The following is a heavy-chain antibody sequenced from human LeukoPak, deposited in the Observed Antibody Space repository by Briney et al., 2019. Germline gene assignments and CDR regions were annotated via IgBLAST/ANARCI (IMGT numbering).Heavy chain of an antibody. D-gene: IGHD3-3*01. J-gene: IGHJ4*02. CDR3: AREKSLGDFWSGYSEY. Sequence: GASVKVSCKASGGTFSSYAISWVRQAPGQGLEWMGGIIPIFGTANYAQKFQGRVTITADESTSTDYMELSNLRSEDTAVYYCAREKSLGDFWSGYSEYWGQGTLVTVSS. CDR1: GGTFSSYA. CDR2: IIPIFGTA. V-gene: IGHV1-69*13.